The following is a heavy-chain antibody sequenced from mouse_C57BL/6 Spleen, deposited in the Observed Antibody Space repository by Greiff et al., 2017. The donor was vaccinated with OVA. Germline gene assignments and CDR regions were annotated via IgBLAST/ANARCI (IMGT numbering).Heavy chain of an antibody. J-gene: IGHJ4*01. CDR2: IYPGDGDT. V-gene: IGHV1-80*01. CDR3: ARQPSGYAMDY. CDR1: GYAFSSYW. D-gene: IGHD3-1*01. Sequence: VQGVESGAELVKPGASVKISCKASGYAFSSYWMNWVKQRPGKGLEWFGQIYPGDGDTNYNGKFKGKATLTADKSSSTAYMQLSSLTSEDSAVYFCARQPSGYAMDYWGQGTSVTVSS.